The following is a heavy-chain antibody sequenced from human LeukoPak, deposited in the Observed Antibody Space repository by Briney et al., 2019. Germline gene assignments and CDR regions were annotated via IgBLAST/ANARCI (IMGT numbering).Heavy chain of an antibody. CDR2: INPNSGGT. CDR1: GYTFTGYY. J-gene: IGHJ6*02. V-gene: IGHV1-2*02. D-gene: IGHD6-13*01. CDR3: AKDIAAAGTGYGMDV. Sequence: ASVKVSCKASGYTFTGYYMHWVRQAPGQGLEWMGWINPNSGGTNYAQKFQGRFTISRDNSKNTLYLQMNSLRAEDTAVYYCAKDIAAAGTGYGMDVWGQGTTVTVSS.